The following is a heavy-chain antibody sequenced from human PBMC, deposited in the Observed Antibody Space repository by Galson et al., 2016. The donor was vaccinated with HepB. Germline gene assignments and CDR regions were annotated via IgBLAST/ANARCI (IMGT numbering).Heavy chain of an antibody. CDR3: VRDHSVVPTTAYNWLDP. V-gene: IGHV3-74*01. CDR2: IKGDGSVT. J-gene: IGHJ5*02. D-gene: IGHD4-23*01. CDR1: GFTFSDYW. Sequence: SLRLSCAASGFTFSDYWMHWVRQAPGKGLMWVSRIKGDGSVTDYADSVKGRFTISRDNAKNALYMQMNSLRAEDTAVYFCVRDHSVVPTTAYNWLDPWGRGTLVTVSS.